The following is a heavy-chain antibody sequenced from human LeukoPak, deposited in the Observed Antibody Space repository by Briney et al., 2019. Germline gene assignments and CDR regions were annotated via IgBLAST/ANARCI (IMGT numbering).Heavy chain of an antibody. V-gene: IGHV3-48*03. J-gene: IGHJ4*02. CDR3: ASGLRKGRYFDY. Sequence: GGSLRLSCAASGFTFSDYEMNWLRQAPGKGLEWASYISGSGTTMYYADSVRGRFTISRDNAENSLYLQTNRLRAEDTASDYCASGLRKGRYFDYWGQGTLATVSS. CDR2: ISGSGTTM. CDR1: GFTFSDYE. D-gene: IGHD2-21*01.